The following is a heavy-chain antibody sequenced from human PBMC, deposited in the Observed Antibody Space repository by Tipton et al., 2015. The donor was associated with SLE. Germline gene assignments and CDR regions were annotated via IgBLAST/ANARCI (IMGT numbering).Heavy chain of an antibody. CDR2: LKNKAHGGTA. V-gene: IGHV3-49*03. CDR1: GFKFGDFY. CDR3: TLTPTLIVAGLGDS. D-gene: IGHD2/OR15-2a*01. J-gene: IGHJ4*02. Sequence: SLRLSCAASGFKFGDFYMSWIRQAPGKGLEWVGSLKNKAHGGTANYAASVEGRFTISRDESKSIAFLQMNSLRIEDTAVYYCTLTPTLIVAGLGDSWGQGTLVTVSS.